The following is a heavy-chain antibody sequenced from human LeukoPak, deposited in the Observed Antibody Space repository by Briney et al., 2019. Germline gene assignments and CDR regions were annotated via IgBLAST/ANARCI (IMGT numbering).Heavy chain of an antibody. Sequence: ASVKVSCKASGYTFTSYGISWVRQAPGQGLEWMGWINPNSGGTNYAQKFQGRVTMTRDTSISTAYMELSRLRSDDTAVYYCARVRGLYSSSSFDYWGQGTLVTVSS. J-gene: IGHJ4*02. CDR1: GYTFTSYG. D-gene: IGHD6-6*01. CDR3: ARVRGLYSSSSFDY. CDR2: INPNSGGT. V-gene: IGHV1-2*02.